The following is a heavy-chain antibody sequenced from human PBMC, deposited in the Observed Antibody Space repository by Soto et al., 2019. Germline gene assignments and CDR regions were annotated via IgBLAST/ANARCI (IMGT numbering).Heavy chain of an antibody. V-gene: IGHV1-18*01. CDR3: ARVNYYDSSGYYQSYYCYFGMDV. CDR1: GYPFTSYG. CDR2: ISAYNGNT. J-gene: IGHJ6*02. Sequence: ASVKVSCKASGYPFTSYGISWVRQAPGQGLEWMGWISAYNGNTNYAQKLQGRVTMTTDTSTSTAYMELRSLRSDDTAVYYCARVNYYDSSGYYQSYYCYFGMDVWSQVTTVTVSS. D-gene: IGHD3-22*01.